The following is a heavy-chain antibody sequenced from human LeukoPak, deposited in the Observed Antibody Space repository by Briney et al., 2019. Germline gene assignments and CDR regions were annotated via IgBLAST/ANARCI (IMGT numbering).Heavy chain of an antibody. D-gene: IGHD3-22*01. CDR1: GFTFSSYG. J-gene: IGHJ4*02. V-gene: IGHV3-30*18. CDR3: AKDYGYDSSGFDY. Sequence: SCAASGFTFSSYGMHWVRQAPGKGLEWVAVISYDGSNKYYADSVKGRFTISRDNSKNTLYLQMNSLRAEDTAVYYCAKDYGYDSSGFDYWGQGTLVTVSS. CDR2: ISYDGSNK.